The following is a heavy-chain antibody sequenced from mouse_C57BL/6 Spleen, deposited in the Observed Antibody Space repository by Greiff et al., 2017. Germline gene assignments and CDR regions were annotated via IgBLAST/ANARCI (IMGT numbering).Heavy chain of an antibody. CDR1: GYSITSYY. D-gene: IGHD2-4*01. CDR3: ARYNRNDYDQGAMDY. Sequence: EVQLQESGPGLAKPSQTLSLTCSVTGYSITSYYWNWIRKFPGNKLEYMGYISYSGSTYYNPSLKCRISITRDTSKNQYYLQLNTVTTEDTATYYCARYNRNDYDQGAMDYWGQGTSVTVSS. J-gene: IGHJ4*01. CDR2: ISYSGST. V-gene: IGHV3-8*01.